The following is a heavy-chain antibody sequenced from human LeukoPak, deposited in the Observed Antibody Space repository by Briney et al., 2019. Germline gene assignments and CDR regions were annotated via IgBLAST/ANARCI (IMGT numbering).Heavy chain of an antibody. J-gene: IGHJ4*02. Sequence: GGSLRLSCAASGFTFSSYSMSWVRQAPGKGLEWVAWISSSSSDIYYADSEKGRVIISRDNAKNSLYLQMNSLRAEDTAVYYCAKFAGWLQSTMDYWSQGTLVTVSS. V-gene: IGHV3-21*01. CDR2: ISSSSSDI. D-gene: IGHD5-12*01. CDR1: GFTFSSYS. CDR3: AKFAGWLQSTMDY.